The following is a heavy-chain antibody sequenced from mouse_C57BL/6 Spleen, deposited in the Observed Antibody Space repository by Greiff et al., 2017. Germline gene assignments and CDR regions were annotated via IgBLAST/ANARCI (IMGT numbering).Heavy chain of an antibody. Sequence: VQLQQSGPVLVKPGASVKMSCKASGYTFTDYYMNWVKQSHGKSLEWIGVITPYNGGTSYNQKFKGKATLTVDKSSSTDYMELNSLTSEDAAVYYCARRDYGEDAMDYWGQGTSVTVSS. CDR1: GYTFTDYY. CDR2: ITPYNGGT. V-gene: IGHV1-19*01. D-gene: IGHD1-1*01. J-gene: IGHJ4*01. CDR3: ARRDYGEDAMDY.